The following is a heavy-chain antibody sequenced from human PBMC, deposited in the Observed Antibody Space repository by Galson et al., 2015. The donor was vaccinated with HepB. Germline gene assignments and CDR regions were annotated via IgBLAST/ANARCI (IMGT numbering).Heavy chain of an antibody. V-gene: IGHV3-30*03. J-gene: IGHJ5*02. CDR3: ASLDRSSSLP. CDR1: GFTFNSYV. CDR2: ISHDGNNK. D-gene: IGHD6-6*01. Sequence: SLRLSCAASGFTFNSYVMHWVRQAPGKGLAWVAVISHDGNNKIYADSVKGRFTISRDSSKNTLFLQMNSLRVDDTALYYCASLDRSSSLPWGQGTLVTVSS.